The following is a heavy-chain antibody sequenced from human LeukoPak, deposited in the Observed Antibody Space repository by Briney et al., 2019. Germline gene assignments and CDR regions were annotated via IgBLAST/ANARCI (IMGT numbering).Heavy chain of an antibody. D-gene: IGHD5-18*01. CDR2: IRYDGSNK. CDR3: AKGQLWLLDY. V-gene: IGHV3-30*02. CDR1: GFTFSSYG. J-gene: IGHJ4*02. Sequence: QPGGSLRLSCAASGFTFSSYGMHWVRQAPGKGLEWVAFIRYDGSNKYYADSVKGRFTISRDNSKNTLYLQMNSLRAEDTAVYYCAKGQLWLLDYWGQGTLVTVST.